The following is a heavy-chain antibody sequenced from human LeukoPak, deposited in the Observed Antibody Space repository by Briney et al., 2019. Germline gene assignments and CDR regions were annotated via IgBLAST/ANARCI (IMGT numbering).Heavy chain of an antibody. CDR2: ISGDGSVS. D-gene: IGHD6-13*01. Sequence: GGSLRLSCAGSGFTFRFYAMTWVRQAPGKGLEWVSGISGDGSVSKHADSVKGRFNISRDNSKNNIYLQLNGLRVEDTAIYYCAKAYSSSLYGDAFHIWGQGTMVTVSP. CDR3: AKAYSSSLYGDAFHI. CDR1: GFTFRFYA. V-gene: IGHV3-23*01. J-gene: IGHJ3*02.